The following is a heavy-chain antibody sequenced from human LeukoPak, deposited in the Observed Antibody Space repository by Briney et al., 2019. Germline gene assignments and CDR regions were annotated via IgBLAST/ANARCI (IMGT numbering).Heavy chain of an antibody. J-gene: IGHJ3*02. Sequence: GGSLRLSCAASGFTFSSYSMNWVRQAPGKGLEWVSSISSSSSYIYYADSVKGRFTISRDNAKNSLYLQMNSLRAEDTAVYYCARAGEITMVRGADDAFDIWGQGTMVTVSS. V-gene: IGHV3-21*01. CDR2: ISSSSSYI. CDR1: GFTFSSYS. CDR3: ARAGEITMVRGADDAFDI. D-gene: IGHD3-10*01.